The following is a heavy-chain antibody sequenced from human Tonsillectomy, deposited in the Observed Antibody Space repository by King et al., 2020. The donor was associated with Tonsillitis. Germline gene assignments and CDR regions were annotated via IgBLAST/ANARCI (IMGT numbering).Heavy chain of an antibody. D-gene: IGHD3-16*01. V-gene: IGHV1-2*02. J-gene: IGHJ4*02. CDR2: INSKTGGT. CDR3: SRPKTSYGFIPDY. CDR1: GYTFIDYY. Sequence: VQLVESGAEVKEPGASVKVSCKASGYTFIDYYIHWVRQAPGQGLEWMGWINSKTGGTNYAQKFQGRVTMARDTSITTVYLDLTSLRSDDTAIYYCSRPKTSYGFIPDYWGQGTLVTVSS.